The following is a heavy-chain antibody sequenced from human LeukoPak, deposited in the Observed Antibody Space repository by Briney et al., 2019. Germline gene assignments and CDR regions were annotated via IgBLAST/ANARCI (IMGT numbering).Heavy chain of an antibody. Sequence: PSETLSLTCTVSGGSISSSSYYWGWIRQPPGKGLEWIGSIYYSGSTYYNPSLKSRVTISVDTSKNQFSLKLSSVTAADTAVYYCARLPGIAVAGPDFDYWGQGTLVTVSS. V-gene: IGHV4-39*01. CDR3: ARLPGIAVAGPDFDY. D-gene: IGHD6-19*01. J-gene: IGHJ4*02. CDR2: IYYSGST. CDR1: GGSISSSSYY.